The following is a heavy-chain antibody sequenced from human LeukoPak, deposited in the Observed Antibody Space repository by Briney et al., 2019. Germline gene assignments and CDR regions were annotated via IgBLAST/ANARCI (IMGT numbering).Heavy chain of an antibody. Sequence: GGSLRLSCEASGFNVSSNYMTWVRQAPGKGLEWVSLIYGDGTTDYADSVKGRFHISRHNSKNTLYLQMNSLRAEDTAVYYCARGIIYLDYWGQGTLVTLSS. CDR1: GFNVSSNY. CDR3: ARGIIYLDY. J-gene: IGHJ4*02. CDR2: IYGDGTT. D-gene: IGHD3-10*01. V-gene: IGHV3-53*04.